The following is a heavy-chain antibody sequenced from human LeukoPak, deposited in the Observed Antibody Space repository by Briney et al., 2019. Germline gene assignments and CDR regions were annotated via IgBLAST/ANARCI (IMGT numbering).Heavy chain of an antibody. CDR2: IYYSGST. Sequence: SETLSLTCTVSGGSISNYYWSWIRQPPGKGLEWIGYIYYSGSTNYNPSLKSRVTISVDTSKNQFSLKLSSVTAADTAVYYCARDLSSSWFDYWGQGTLVTVSS. V-gene: IGHV4-59*01. CDR1: GGSISNYY. J-gene: IGHJ4*02. D-gene: IGHD6-13*01. CDR3: ARDLSSSWFDY.